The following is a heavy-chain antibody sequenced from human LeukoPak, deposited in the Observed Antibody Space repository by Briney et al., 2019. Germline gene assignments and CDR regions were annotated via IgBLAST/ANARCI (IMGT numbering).Heavy chain of an antibody. J-gene: IGHJ4*02. CDR3: ARGDQAFDY. D-gene: IGHD2-2*01. Sequence: GSLRLSCAASGSTFSSHTMSWVRQAPGKGLEWIGEIYHSGSTNYNPSLRNRVAISLDKSKNQFSLQLNSVTPEDTAVYYCARGDQAFDYWGQGTLVTVSS. V-gene: IGHV4-4*02. CDR1: GSTFSSHTM. CDR2: IYHSGST.